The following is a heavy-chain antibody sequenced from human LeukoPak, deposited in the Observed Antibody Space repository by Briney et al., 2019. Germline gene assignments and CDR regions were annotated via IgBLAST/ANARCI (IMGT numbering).Heavy chain of an antibody. CDR2: IYHSGST. D-gene: IGHD2-2*01. V-gene: IGHV4-38-2*01. CDR3: ARVMVVVPAATYNWFDP. CDR1: GYSISSGYY. J-gene: IGHJ5*02. Sequence: NASETLSLTCAVSGYSISSGYYWGGIRQPPGKGLEWIGSIYHSGSTYYNPSLKSRVTISVDTSKNQFSLKLSSVTAADTAVYYCARVMVVVPAATYNWFDPRGQGTLVTVSS.